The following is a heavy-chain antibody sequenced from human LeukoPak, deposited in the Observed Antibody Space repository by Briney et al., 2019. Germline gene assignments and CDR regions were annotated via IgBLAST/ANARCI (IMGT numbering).Heavy chain of an antibody. J-gene: IGHJ4*02. CDR2: ISSSSSYI. CDR1: GFTFSSYS. V-gene: IGHV3-21*01. D-gene: IGHD6-13*01. Sequence: GGSLRLSCAASGFTFSSYSMNWVRQAPGKGLEWVSSISSSSSYIYYADSVKGRFTISRDNAKNSLYLQMNSLRAEETAVYYCARYGSSWVGDYWGQGTLVTVSS. CDR3: ARYGSSWVGDY.